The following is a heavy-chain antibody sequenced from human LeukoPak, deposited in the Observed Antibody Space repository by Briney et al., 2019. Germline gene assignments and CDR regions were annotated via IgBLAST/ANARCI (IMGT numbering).Heavy chain of an antibody. CDR1: GFTFSSYE. J-gene: IGHJ6*02. Sequence: GGSLRLSCAASGFTFSSYEMNWVRQAPGKGLEWVSYISSSGNTIYYADSVKGRFTISRDSAKNSLYLQMNSLRAEDTAVYYCAREVSLWSGNYYSMDVWGQGTTVTVSS. V-gene: IGHV3-48*03. CDR2: ISSSGNTI. D-gene: IGHD3-3*01. CDR3: AREVSLWSGNYYSMDV.